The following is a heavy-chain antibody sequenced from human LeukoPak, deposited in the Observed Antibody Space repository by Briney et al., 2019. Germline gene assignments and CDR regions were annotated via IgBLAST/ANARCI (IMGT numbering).Heavy chain of an antibody. V-gene: IGHV4-34*01. Sequence: SETLSLPCAVYGGSFSGYYWSWIRQPPRKGLEGIGEINHSGSTNYNPSLTRRVNISVDTSKNTFSLKLSSVPAADTAVYYCARRGRYCSSTSCYRYYYYYMAVWGKGTTVTVSS. D-gene: IGHD2-2*01. J-gene: IGHJ6*03. CDR1: GGSFSGYY. CDR3: ARRGRYCSSTSCYRYYYYYMAV. CDR2: INHSGST.